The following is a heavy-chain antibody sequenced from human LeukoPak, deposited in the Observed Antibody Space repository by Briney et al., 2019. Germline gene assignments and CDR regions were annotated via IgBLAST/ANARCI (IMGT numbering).Heavy chain of an antibody. J-gene: IGHJ5*02. V-gene: IGHV3-23*01. Sequence: GGSLRLSCAASGFTLSSYAMSWARQAPGKGLEWVSAIVGSSDRTYYADSVKGRFTISRDTSKNTLYLQMNSLRAEDTAVYYCAKYRTIADTTEFDPWGQGTLVTVSS. D-gene: IGHD4-17*01. CDR1: GFTLSSYA. CDR2: IVGSSDRT. CDR3: AKYRTIADTTEFDP.